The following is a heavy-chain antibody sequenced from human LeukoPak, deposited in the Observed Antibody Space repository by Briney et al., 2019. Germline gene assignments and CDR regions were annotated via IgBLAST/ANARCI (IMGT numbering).Heavy chain of an antibody. J-gene: IGHJ3*02. V-gene: IGHV3-23*01. D-gene: IGHD1-26*01. CDR3: AKGWSKSSLDGFDI. CDR2: TSGSGGST. Sequence: GGSLRLSCAASGFTFGTDAMSWVRQAPGKGLEWVSGTSGSGGSTYYTDSVKGRFIISRDNSRNTLYLQMHGLRAEDTAVYYCAKGWSKSSLDGFDIWGQGTMVTVSS. CDR1: GFTFGTDA.